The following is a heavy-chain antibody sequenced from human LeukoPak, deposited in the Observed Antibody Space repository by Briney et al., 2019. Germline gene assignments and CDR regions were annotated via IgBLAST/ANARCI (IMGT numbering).Heavy chain of an antibody. CDR3: ARDQGALNS. V-gene: IGHV6-1*01. Sequence: SQTLSLTCDISGDSVSSNGAFWNWIRQSPSIGLEWLGRTYYRSNWYNDYALSVKSRITINADASKNQFSLQLISVTLEDTAVYYCARDQGALNSWGQGTLVTVSS. J-gene: IGHJ4*02. CDR2: TYYRSNWYN. D-gene: IGHD1-7*01. CDR1: GDSVSSNGAF.